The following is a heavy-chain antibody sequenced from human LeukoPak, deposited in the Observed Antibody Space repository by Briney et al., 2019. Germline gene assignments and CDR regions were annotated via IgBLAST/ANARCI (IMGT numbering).Heavy chain of an antibody. CDR1: GFTFGSYA. D-gene: IGHD3-10*01. V-gene: IGHV3-23*01. CDR2: ISSTGGST. J-gene: IGHJ4*02. Sequence: GGSLRLSCTASGFTFGSYAMSWVRQAPGKGLEWVSVISSTGGSTNYGDSVKGRFTISRDNSENTVLLQMNSLRAEDTAVYYCAKSLWSGVLIPPYDYWGKGTLVTVSS. CDR3: AKSLWSGVLIPPYDY.